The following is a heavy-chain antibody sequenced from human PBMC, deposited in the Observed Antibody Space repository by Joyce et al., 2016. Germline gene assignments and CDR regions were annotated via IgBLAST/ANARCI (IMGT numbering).Heavy chain of an antibody. CDR3: ARDGLVVLPSAPEDGYMDV. Sequence: EVQLVESGGGLVQPGGSLRLSCAGSGFLFSDFWMGGGRQAPGKGLEWVANIKRDGSEKFYVDSVKGRFTISRDNAKNSLYLQMNSLRAEDTAVYYCARDGLVVLPSAPEDGYMDVWGKGTTVTVSS. V-gene: IGHV3-7*01. J-gene: IGHJ6*03. CDR1: GFLFSDFW. D-gene: IGHD2-2*01. CDR2: IKRDGSEK.